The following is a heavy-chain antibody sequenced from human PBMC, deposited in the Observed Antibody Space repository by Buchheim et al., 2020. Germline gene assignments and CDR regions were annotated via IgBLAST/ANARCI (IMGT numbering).Heavy chain of an antibody. Sequence: QVQLQESGPGLVKPSQTLSLTCTVSGGSISSGGYYWSWIRQHPGKGLGWIGYIYYSGSTYYNPSLKSRVTISVETAKNQFSLKLSSVTAADTAVYYCARGDCSSTSCYNGGWFDPWGQGTL. CDR2: IYYSGST. V-gene: IGHV4-31*03. D-gene: IGHD2-2*02. CDR1: GGSISSGGYY. J-gene: IGHJ5*02. CDR3: ARGDCSSTSCYNGGWFDP.